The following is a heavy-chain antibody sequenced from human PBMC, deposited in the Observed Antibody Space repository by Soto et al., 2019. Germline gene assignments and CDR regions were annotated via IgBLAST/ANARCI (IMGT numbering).Heavy chain of an antibody. CDR3: ARSPVPRGPYGMDV. V-gene: IGHV4-31*03. J-gene: IGHJ6*02. CDR1: GGSISSGGYY. D-gene: IGHD2-2*01. CDR2: IYYSGST. Sequence: QVPLQESGPGLVKPSQTLSLTCTVSGGSISSGGYYWSWIRQHPGKGLEWIGYIYYSGSTYYNPSLKSRVTISVDTSKNQFSLKLSSVTAADTAVYYCARSPVPRGPYGMDVWGQGTTVTVSS.